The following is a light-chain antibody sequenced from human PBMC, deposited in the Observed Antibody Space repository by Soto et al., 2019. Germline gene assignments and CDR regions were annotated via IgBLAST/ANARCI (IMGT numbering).Light chain of an antibody. CDR3: QQYGSSPRT. Sequence: EIVLTQSPGTLSLSPGERATLSCRASQNVASSYLAWYQQKPGQAPRLLIYGSSIRGAGIPDRFSGSGSGTDFTLTISRLDPEDVAVYFCQQYGSSPRTFGQGTKVDIK. CDR2: GSS. V-gene: IGKV3-20*01. J-gene: IGKJ1*01. CDR1: QNVASSY.